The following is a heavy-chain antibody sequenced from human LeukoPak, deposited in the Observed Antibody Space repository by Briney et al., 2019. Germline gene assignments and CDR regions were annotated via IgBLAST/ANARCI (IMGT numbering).Heavy chain of an antibody. V-gene: IGHV1-2*06. CDR2: IKPNSGGS. CDR3: ARDRGVPGPGNALDI. CDR1: GYTFTNYY. J-gene: IGHJ3*02. Sequence: VASVKVSCKASGYTFTNYYMHWVRQAPGQGLEWMGLIKPNSGGSNFAQKFQGRVTVTTDVSITTVHMELSGLRSDDTAVYYCARDRGVPGPGNALDIWGQGTMVTVS. D-gene: IGHD2-8*01.